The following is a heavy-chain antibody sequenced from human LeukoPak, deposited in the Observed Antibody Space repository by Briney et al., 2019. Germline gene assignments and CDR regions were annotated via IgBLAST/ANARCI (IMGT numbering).Heavy chain of an antibody. J-gene: IGHJ5*02. V-gene: IGHV4-39*01. Sequence: SGPGLVKPSETLSLTCTVSGGSISSSGYYWGWIRQPPGKGLEWIASIYYSGSTYYNPSLKSRVTISVDTSKNQLSLKLSSLTAADAAVYYCARHEYSGSYYGLSWFDPWGQGTLVTVSP. CDR3: ARHEYSGSYYGLSWFDP. CDR1: GGSISSSGYY. D-gene: IGHD1-26*01. CDR2: IYYSGST.